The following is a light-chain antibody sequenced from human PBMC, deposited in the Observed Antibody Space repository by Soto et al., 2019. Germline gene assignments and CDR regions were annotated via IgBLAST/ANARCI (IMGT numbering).Light chain of an antibody. CDR1: SSDVGGNKY. J-gene: IGLJ1*01. CDR2: KVS. Sequence: QSVLTQPASVSGSPGQSITISCTGTSSDVGGNKYVSWYQQYPGKVPKLLINKVSNRPSGVSNRFSGSKSGNTASLTISGLLAEDDADYFCTSSTSDSLYVFGTGTKLTVL. CDR3: TSSTSDSLYV. V-gene: IGLV2-14*01.